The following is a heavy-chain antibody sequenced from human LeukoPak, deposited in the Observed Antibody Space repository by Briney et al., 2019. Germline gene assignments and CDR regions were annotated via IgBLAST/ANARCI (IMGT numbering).Heavy chain of an antibody. D-gene: IGHD6-19*01. CDR3: ARQPRAGSGWYEPFDY. Sequence: SETLSLTCTVSGGSIGSSSYYWGWIRQPPGKGLEWIGSIYYSGSTYYNPSLKSRVTISVDTSKNQFSLKLSSVTAADTAVYYCARQPRAGSGWYEPFDYWGQGTLVTVSS. J-gene: IGHJ4*02. V-gene: IGHV4-39*01. CDR2: IYYSGST. CDR1: GGSIGSSSYY.